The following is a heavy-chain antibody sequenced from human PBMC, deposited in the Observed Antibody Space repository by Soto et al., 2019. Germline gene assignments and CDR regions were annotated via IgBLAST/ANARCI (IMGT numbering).Heavy chain of an antibody. CDR1: GGSISSGGYY. Sequence: QVQLQESGPGLVKPSQTLSLTCTVSGGSISSGGYYWSWIRQHPGKGLEWIGYIYYSGSTYYNPSLMSRVTRSLITCKNQFSLKLSSVTAADTAVYYCARIYSGSPGGILRYWGQGTLVPVSS. V-gene: IGHV4-31*03. CDR2: IYYSGST. CDR3: ARIYSGSPGGILRY. J-gene: IGHJ4*02. D-gene: IGHD1-26*01.